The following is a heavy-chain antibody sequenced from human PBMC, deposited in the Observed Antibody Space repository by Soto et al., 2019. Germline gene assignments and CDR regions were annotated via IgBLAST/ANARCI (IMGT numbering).Heavy chain of an antibody. Sequence: PGGSLRLSCAASGFTFSDYYMTWIRQAPGKGLEWVAVISNDGSNKYYADSVKGRFTISRDNSKNTLYLQMNSLRAEDTAVYYCAKEWVYDSSGWSFDYWGQGTLVTVSS. J-gene: IGHJ4*02. V-gene: IGHV3-30*18. CDR2: ISNDGSNK. CDR3: AKEWVYDSSGWSFDY. D-gene: IGHD3-22*01. CDR1: GFTFSDYY.